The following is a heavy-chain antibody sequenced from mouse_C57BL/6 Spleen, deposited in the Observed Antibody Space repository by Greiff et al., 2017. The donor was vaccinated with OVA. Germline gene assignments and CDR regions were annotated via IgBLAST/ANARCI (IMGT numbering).Heavy chain of an antibody. Sequence: VKLQESGPGLVAPSQSLSITCTVSGFSLTSYGVHWVRQPPGKGLEWLVVIWSDGSTTYNSALKSRLSISKDNSKSQVFLKMNSLQTGDTAMYYCARHDGYYYAMDYWGQGTSVTVSS. V-gene: IGHV2-6-1*01. J-gene: IGHJ4*01. D-gene: IGHD2-3*01. CDR3: ARHDGYYYAMDY. CDR1: GFSLTSYG. CDR2: IWSDGST.